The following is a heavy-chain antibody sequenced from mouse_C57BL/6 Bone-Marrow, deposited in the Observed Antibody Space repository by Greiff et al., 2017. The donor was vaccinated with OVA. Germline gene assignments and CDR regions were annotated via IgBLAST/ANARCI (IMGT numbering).Heavy chain of an antibody. J-gene: IGHJ4*01. CDR1: GFNIKNTY. CDR3: ASMRGRPTEGNAMDY. V-gene: IGHV14-3*01. D-gene: IGHD5-1*01. CDR2: IDPANGNT. Sequence: VQLQQSVAELVRPGASVKLSCTASGFNIKNTYMHWVKQRPEQGLEWIGRIDPANGNTKYAPKFKGKATLTADRSSNTAYLQLRSLTSEDSSIYYCASMRGRPTEGNAMDYWGQGTSVTVSS.